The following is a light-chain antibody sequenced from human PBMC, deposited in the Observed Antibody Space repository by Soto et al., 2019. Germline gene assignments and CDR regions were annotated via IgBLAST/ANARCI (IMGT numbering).Light chain of an antibody. V-gene: IGLV1-44*01. CDR3: ISYTGSSTSYV. Sequence: QSVLTQPPSASATPGQRVTISCSGSSSNIGSNTVNWYQQLPGTAPKLLIYKSNQRPSGVPDRFSGSKSGTSASLAISGLQSEDEADYYCISYTGSSTSYVFGTGTKVTVL. J-gene: IGLJ1*01. CDR2: KSN. CDR1: SSNIGSNT.